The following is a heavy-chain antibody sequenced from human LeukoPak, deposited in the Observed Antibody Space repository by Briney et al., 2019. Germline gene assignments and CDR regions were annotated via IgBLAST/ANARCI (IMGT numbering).Heavy chain of an antibody. CDR2: ISSNGGST. J-gene: IGHJ6*02. V-gene: IGHV3-64*01. CDR3: ARGQARSYYYGMVV. D-gene: IGHD6-6*01. CDR1: GFTFSSYA. Sequence: GGSLRLSCAASGFTFSSYAMHWVRQAPGKGLEYVSAISSNGGSTYYANSVKGRFTISRDNSKNTLYLQMGSLRAEDMAVYYCARGQARSYYYGMVVWGQGTTVTVSS.